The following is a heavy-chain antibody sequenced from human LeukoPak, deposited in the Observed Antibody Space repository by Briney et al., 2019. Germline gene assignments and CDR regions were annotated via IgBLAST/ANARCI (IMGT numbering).Heavy chain of an antibody. Sequence: ASVKPSCKASGYTFTGYYMHWVRQAPGQGLEWMGWINPNSGGTNYAQKFQGRVTMTRDTSISTAYMELRSLRSDDTAVYYCARDVYHDSGGTDAFDIWGQGTMVTVSS. CDR2: INPNSGGT. D-gene: IGHD3-22*01. CDR3: ARDVYHDSGGTDAFDI. J-gene: IGHJ3*02. V-gene: IGHV1-2*02. CDR1: GYTFTGYY.